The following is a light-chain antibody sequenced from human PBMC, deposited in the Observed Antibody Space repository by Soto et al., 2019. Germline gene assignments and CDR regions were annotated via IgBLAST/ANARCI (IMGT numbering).Light chain of an antibody. CDR3: QQRSNWPST. V-gene: IGKV3-11*01. Sequence: ELVLTQSPATLSLSPGERAALSCRASQSVSSYLAWYQQQPGQAPRLLIYDASKRTPGIPARFTGSGSGTDFTLTISSLEPEDFAVYFCQQRSNWPSTYGGGTKAEI. CDR2: DAS. CDR1: QSVSSY. J-gene: IGKJ4*01.